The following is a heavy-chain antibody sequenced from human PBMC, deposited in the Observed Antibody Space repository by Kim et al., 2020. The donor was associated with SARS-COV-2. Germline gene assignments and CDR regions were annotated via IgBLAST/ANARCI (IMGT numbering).Heavy chain of an antibody. D-gene: IGHD6-13*01. Sequence: SETLSLTCAVYGGSFSGYYWSWIRQPPGKGLEWIGEINHSGSTNYNPSLKSRVTISVDTSKNQFSLKLSSVTAADTAVYYCARGLHSRRRRVDYYYMDV. V-gene: IGHV4-34*01. CDR2: INHSGST. CDR1: GGSFSGYY. CDR3: ARGLHSRRRRVDYYYMDV. J-gene: IGHJ6*03.